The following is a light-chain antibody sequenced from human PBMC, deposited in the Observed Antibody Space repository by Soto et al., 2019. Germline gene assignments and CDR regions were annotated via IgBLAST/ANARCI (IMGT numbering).Light chain of an antibody. CDR3: QEFDSSRT. J-gene: IGKJ1*01. CDR2: GAS. CDR1: QTISSSY. Sequence: EIVLTQSPGTLSLSPGERATLSCRTSQTISSSYFAWYQQKPGQAPGLLIYGASRRATGIPDRFSGSGSGTDFALTISRLEPEDSAVYYCQEFDSSRTFGQGTKVEIK. V-gene: IGKV3-20*01.